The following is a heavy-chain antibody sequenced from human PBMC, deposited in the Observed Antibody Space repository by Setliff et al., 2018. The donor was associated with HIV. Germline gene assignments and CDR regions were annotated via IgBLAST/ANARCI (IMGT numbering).Heavy chain of an antibody. D-gene: IGHD5-18*01. Sequence: SETLSLTCTVSGGSISSHYWSWIRQPPGKGLEWIGYIYYSGSTNYNPSLKSRVTISVDTSKNQFPLRLSSVTAADTAVYYCARVPRQLLKGAAAYFDYWGQGTLVTVSS. CDR3: ARVPRQLLKGAAAYFDY. CDR1: GGSISSHY. J-gene: IGHJ4*02. V-gene: IGHV4-59*11. CDR2: IYYSGST.